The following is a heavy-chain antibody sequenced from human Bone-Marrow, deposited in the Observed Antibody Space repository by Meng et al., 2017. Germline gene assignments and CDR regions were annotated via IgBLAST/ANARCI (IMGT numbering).Heavy chain of an antibody. J-gene: IGHJ5*02. V-gene: IGHV1-69*01. Sequence: QAPLVASGAGVKKPGSSVKVSCKASGGTFSSYAISWVRQAPGQGLEWMGGIIPIFGTANYAQKFQGRVTITADESTSTAYMELSSLRSEDTAVYYCAREPGPRVGWFDPWGQGTLVTVSS. CDR3: AREPGPRVGWFDP. D-gene: IGHD1-26*01. CDR2: IIPIFGTA. CDR1: GGTFSSYA.